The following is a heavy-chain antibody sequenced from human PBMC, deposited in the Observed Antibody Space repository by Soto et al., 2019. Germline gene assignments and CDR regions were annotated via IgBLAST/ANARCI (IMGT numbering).Heavy chain of an antibody. CDR1: GFTFSSYG. V-gene: IGHV3-33*01. J-gene: IGHJ3*02. D-gene: IGHD3-3*01. CDR3: ARGRTVLRFLEWVNDAFDI. CDR2: IWYDGSNK. Sequence: GGSLRLSCAASGFTFSSYGMHWVRQAPGKGLEWVAVIWYDGSNKYYADSVKGRFTISRDNSKNTLYLQMNSLRAEDTAVYYCARGRTVLRFLEWVNDAFDIWGQGTMVTVSS.